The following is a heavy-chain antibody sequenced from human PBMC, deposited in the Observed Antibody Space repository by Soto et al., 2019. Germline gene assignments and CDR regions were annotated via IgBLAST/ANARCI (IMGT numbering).Heavy chain of an antibody. V-gene: IGHV4-31*03. J-gene: IGHJ4*02. CDR3: ARHNYDYIWGSYHPFDY. D-gene: IGHD3-16*02. CDR2: IYYSGST. Sequence: SETLSLTCTVSGGSISSGGYYWSWIRQHPGKGLEWIGYIYYSGSTYYNPSLKSRVTISVDTSKNQFSLKLSSVTAADTAVYYCARHNYDYIWGSYHPFDYWGQGTLVTVSS. CDR1: GGSISSGGYY.